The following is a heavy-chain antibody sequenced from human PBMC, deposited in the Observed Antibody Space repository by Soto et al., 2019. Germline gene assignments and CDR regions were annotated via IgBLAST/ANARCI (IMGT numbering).Heavy chain of an antibody. J-gene: IGHJ4*02. CDR2: IYYSGST. Sequence: SETLSLTCTVSGGSISSSSYYWGWIRQPPGKGLEWIGSIYYSGSTYYNPSLKSRVTISVDTSKNHFSLKLSSVTAADTAVYYCARHKEYSSSSLDYWGQGTLVTVSS. CDR3: ARHKEYSSSSLDY. CDR1: GGSISSSSYY. D-gene: IGHD6-6*01. V-gene: IGHV4-39*01.